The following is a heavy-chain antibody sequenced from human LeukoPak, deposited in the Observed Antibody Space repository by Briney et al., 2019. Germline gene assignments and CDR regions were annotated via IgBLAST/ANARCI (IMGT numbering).Heavy chain of an antibody. D-gene: IGHD4-11*01. CDR1: GYTFTSYH. CDR2: INPGSGTT. CDR3: ARGISGGSTVTYFFDY. J-gene: IGHJ4*02. Sequence: ASVKVSCKASGYTFTSYHIHWMRQAPGQGLEWMGIINPGSGTTTYAQKFQGRVTMTRDTSTSTVYMELSNLRSEDTALYYCARGISGGSTVTYFFDYWGQGTLVTVSS. V-gene: IGHV1-46*01.